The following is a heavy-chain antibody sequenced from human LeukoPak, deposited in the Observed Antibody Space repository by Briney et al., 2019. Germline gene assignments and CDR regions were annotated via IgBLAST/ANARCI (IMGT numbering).Heavy chain of an antibody. J-gene: IGHJ4*02. CDR1: GGSIRSTNW. Sequence: SGTLSLTCGVSGGSIRSTNWWSWVRQPPGQGLEWIGGISLSGQTNFNPSLNGRVTMSLDKSRNQLSLKLTSVTAADTAIYYCSRESGAFCPFGYWGQGTLVIVPP. CDR3: SRESGAFCPFGY. V-gene: IGHV4-4*02. CDR2: ISLSGQT. D-gene: IGHD1-26*01.